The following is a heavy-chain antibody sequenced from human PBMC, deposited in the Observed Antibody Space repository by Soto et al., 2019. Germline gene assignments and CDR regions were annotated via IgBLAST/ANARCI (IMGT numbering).Heavy chain of an antibody. J-gene: IGHJ1*01. CDR3: AEDSVGAPAEYFQH. Sequence: GGSLRLSCAASGFTFSSYAMSWVRQAPGKGLEWVSAISGSGGSTYYADSVKGRFTISRDNSKNTLYLQMNSLRAEDTAVYYCAEDSVGAPAEYFQHWGQGALVTVSS. CDR1: GFTFSSYA. V-gene: IGHV3-23*01. CDR2: ISGSGGST. D-gene: IGHD1-26*01.